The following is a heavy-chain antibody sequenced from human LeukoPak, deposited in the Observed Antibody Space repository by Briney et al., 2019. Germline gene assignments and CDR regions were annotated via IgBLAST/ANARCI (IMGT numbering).Heavy chain of an antibody. CDR3: ARAIGYYPYYYHYMDV. J-gene: IGHJ6*03. CDR1: GFTFSSYG. Sequence: PGRSLRLSCAASGFTFSSYGMSWVRQAPGKGLEWVSAISGSGGSTYYADSVKGRFTISRDNSKNSLYLQMNSLRAEDTAVYYCARAIGYYPYYYHYMDVWGKGTTVTVSS. V-gene: IGHV3-23*01. D-gene: IGHD3-3*01. CDR2: ISGSGGST.